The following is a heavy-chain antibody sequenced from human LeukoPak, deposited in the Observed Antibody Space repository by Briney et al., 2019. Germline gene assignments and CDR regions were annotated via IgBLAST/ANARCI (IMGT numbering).Heavy chain of an antibody. V-gene: IGHV1-2*02. CDR2: INPNSGGT. J-gene: IGHJ6*02. Sequence: GASVKVSCKASGYTFTGYYMHWVRQAPGQGLEWMGWINPNSGGTNYAQKFQGRATMTRDTSISTAYMELSRLRSDDTAVYYCARDGSYCSGGSCYESTYHYYGMDVWGQGTTVTVSS. D-gene: IGHD2-15*01. CDR3: ARDGSYCSGGSCYESTYHYYGMDV. CDR1: GYTFTGYY.